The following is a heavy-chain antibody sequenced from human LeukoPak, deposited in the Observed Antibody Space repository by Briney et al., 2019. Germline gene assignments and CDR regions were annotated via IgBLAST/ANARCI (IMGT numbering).Heavy chain of an antibody. CDR3: ARVRMGAYYYMDV. V-gene: IGHV4-38-2*02. J-gene: IGHJ6*03. D-gene: IGHD3-16*01. CDR2: IYHSGST. Sequence: SETLSLTCTVSGYSISSGFCWGWIRQPPGKGLEWIGNIYHSGSTYYNPSLKSRVTISLDTSKNQFSLKLSSVTAADTAVYYCARVRMGAYYYMDVWGKGTTVTVSS. CDR1: GYSISSGFC.